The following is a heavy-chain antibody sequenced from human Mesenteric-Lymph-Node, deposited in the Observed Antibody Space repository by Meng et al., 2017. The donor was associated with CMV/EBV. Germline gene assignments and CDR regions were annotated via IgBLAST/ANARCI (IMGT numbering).Heavy chain of an antibody. J-gene: IGHJ4*02. CDR1: GGSFSGYY. CDR2: ISHSGKT. Sequence: SETLSLTCAVYGGSFSGYYWSWIRQPPGKGLEWIGEISHSGKTNYNPSLKSRVTISLDTSKNQFSLKLSSVTAADTAVYYCARSSGYSFFFDSWGQGTLVTVSS. CDR3: ARSSGYSFFFDS. D-gene: IGHD3-22*01. V-gene: IGHV4-34*01.